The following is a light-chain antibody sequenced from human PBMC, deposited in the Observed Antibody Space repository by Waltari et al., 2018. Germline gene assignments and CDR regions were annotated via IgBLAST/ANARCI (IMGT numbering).Light chain of an antibody. V-gene: IGKV4-1*01. CDR1: QSVLYSSDNRNY. CDR2: WAS. Sequence: DIVMTQSPDSLAVSLGERATINCKSSQSVLYSSDNRNYLAWYQQKPGQPPNLLIYWASTRESGVTDRFSGSGSGTDFTLTISSLQAEDVAVYYCQQYYSTPHSFGGGTKVEIK. J-gene: IGKJ4*02. CDR3: QQYYSTPHS.